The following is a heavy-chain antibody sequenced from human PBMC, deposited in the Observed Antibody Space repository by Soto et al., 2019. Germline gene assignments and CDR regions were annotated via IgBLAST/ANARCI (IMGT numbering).Heavy chain of an antibody. V-gene: IGHV4-34*01. D-gene: IGHD3-3*01. CDR1: GGSFSGYY. J-gene: IGHJ5*02. CDR2: INHSGST. CDR3: ARGGVREAWFDP. Sequence: QVQLQQWGAGLLKPSETLSLTCAVYGGSFSGYYWSWIRQPPGKGLEWSGEINHSGSTNYHPSLKSRVTISVDTSKNQFSLKLSSVTAAVTAVYYCARGGVREAWFDPWGQGTLVTVSS.